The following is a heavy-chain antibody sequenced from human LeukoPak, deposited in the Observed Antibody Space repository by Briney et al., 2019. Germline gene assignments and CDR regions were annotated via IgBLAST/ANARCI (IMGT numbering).Heavy chain of an antibody. D-gene: IGHD2-8*01. CDR2: ISAYNGNT. V-gene: IGHV1-18*01. Sequence: ASVKVSCKASGYTFTSYGISWVRQAPGHGLEWMGWISAYNGNTNYAQRLQGRVTMTTDTSTSTASMELRSLRSDDTAVYYCARDLGVLMVYDRPCYFDYWGQGTLVTVSS. CDR3: ARDLGVLMVYDRPCYFDY. CDR1: GYTFTSYG. J-gene: IGHJ4*02.